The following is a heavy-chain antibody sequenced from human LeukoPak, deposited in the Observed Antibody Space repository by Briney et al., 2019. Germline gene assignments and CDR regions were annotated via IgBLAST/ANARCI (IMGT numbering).Heavy chain of an antibody. J-gene: IGHJ4*02. V-gene: IGHV3-74*01. CDR2: INSDGSTT. CDR1: GFTFRRYW. D-gene: IGHD6-19*01. Sequence: GGSLRLSCAASGFTFRRYWMHWVRQAPGKGLVWVSRINSDGSTTSYADSVMGRFTISRDNAKNTLYLQMNSLRAEDTAVYYCARVIYSGWEGELSDWGQGTLVTVSS. CDR3: ARVIYSGWEGELSD.